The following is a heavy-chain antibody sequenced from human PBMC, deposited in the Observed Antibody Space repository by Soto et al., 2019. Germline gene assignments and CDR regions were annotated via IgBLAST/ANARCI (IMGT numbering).Heavy chain of an antibody. V-gene: IGHV1-69*13. CDR1: GGTFSSYA. J-gene: IGHJ4*02. D-gene: IGHD4-4*01. CDR3: ARMGGLQPAGDY. Sequence: ASVKVSCKASGGTFSSYAISWVRQAPGQGLEWMGGIIPIFGTANYAQKFQGRVTITADESTSTAYMELSSLRSEDTAVCYCARMGGLQPAGDYWGQGTLVTVSS. CDR2: IIPIFGTA.